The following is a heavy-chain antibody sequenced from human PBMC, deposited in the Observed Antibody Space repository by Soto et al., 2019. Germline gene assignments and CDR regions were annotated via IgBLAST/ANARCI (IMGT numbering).Heavy chain of an antibody. CDR3: ARHLGYCSSTSCDYYYYMDV. V-gene: IGHV5-51*01. D-gene: IGHD2-2*01. CDR1: GYSFTSYW. Sequence: GESLKISCKGSGYSFTSYWIGWVRQMPGKGLEWMGIIYPGDSDTRYSPSFQGQVTISADKSISTAYLQWSSLKASDTAMYYCARHLGYCSSTSCDYYYYMDVWGKGTTVTVSS. CDR2: IYPGDSDT. J-gene: IGHJ6*03.